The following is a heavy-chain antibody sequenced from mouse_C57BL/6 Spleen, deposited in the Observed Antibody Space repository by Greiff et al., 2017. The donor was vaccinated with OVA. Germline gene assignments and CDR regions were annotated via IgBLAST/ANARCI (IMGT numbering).Heavy chain of an antibody. D-gene: IGHD2-4*01. CDR2: LSDGGSYT. CDR1: GFTFSSYA. V-gene: IGHV5-4*01. CDR3: ARDRGYDYDGLGPFAY. Sequence: EVNLVESGGGLVKPGGSLKLSCAASGFTFSSYAMSWVRQTPEKRLEWVATLSDGGSYTYYPDNVKGRFTISRDNAKNNLYLQMSHLKSEDTAMYYCARDRGYDYDGLGPFAYWGQGTLVTVSA. J-gene: IGHJ3*01.